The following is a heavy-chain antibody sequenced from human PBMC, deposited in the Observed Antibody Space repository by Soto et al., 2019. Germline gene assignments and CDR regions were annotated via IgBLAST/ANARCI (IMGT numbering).Heavy chain of an antibody. CDR2: IGDSGGMP. J-gene: IGHJ4*02. CDR3: AKVISTGIHRGYLDY. V-gene: IGHV3-23*01. CDR1: GFTFSNNA. D-gene: IGHD3-10*01. Sequence: EVQLLESGGGLVQPGGSLRLSCAASGFTFSNNAMSWVRQAPGKGLEWVSLIGDSGGMPYYPESVKGRFTISRDTSRNTLYLQMDRLRVEDTAVYYCAKVISTGIHRGYLDYWGQGTLVAVSS.